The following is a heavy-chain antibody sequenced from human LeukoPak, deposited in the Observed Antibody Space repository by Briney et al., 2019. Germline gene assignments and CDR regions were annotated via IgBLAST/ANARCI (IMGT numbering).Heavy chain of an antibody. CDR3: ASLYESSGYIDY. CDR1: GFTLTTYW. J-gene: IGHJ4*02. CDR2: IYARDADM. V-gene: IGHV5-51*01. D-gene: IGHD3-22*01. Sequence: GESLKIFCKGSGFTLTTYWIDWVRQMPGRGLEWMGCIYARDADMRYSPSFQGQVTISADKSISTAYLQWSSLKASDTAMYYCASLYESSGYIDYWGQGTLVTVSS.